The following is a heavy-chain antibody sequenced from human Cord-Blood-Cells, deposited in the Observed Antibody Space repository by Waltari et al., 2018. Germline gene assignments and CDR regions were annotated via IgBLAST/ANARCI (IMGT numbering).Heavy chain of an antibody. J-gene: IGHJ4*02. D-gene: IGHD1-26*01. CDR3: ASEGSGSYDY. CDR2: IYYSGST. V-gene: IGHV4-39*07. CDR1: GGSLRSSSYY. Sequence: QLQLQESGPGLVKPSETLSLTCTVSGGSLRSSSYYWGWIAPPPGKGLEWIGCIYYSGSTYYNPSLKSRVTISVDTSKNQFSLKLSSVTAADTAVYYCASEGSGSYDYWGQGTLVTVSS.